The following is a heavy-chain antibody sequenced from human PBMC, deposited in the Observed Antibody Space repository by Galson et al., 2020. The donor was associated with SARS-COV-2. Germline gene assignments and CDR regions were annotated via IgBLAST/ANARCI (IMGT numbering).Heavy chain of an antibody. CDR2: FDPEDGET. CDR1: GFTLTELS. D-gene: IGHD3-10*01. V-gene: IGHV1-24*01. Sequence: ASVTVSCKVSGFTLTELSMHWVRQAPGKGLEWMGGFDPEDGETIYAQKFQGRVTMTEDTSTDTAYMELSSLRSEDTAVYYCATGPFEFGDPLSWFDPWGQGTLVTVSS. J-gene: IGHJ5*02. CDR3: ATGPFEFGDPLSWFDP.